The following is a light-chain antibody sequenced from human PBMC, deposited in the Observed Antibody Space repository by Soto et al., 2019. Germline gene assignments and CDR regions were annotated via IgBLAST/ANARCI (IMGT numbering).Light chain of an antibody. CDR3: QQSYNTPVT. Sequence: DIQMTQSPASLSASVEDRVTITCRASQTVRTYLNWYQQKPGKAPKLLIYAASNLQSGVPSRFSGSGSGTDFTLTITSLRPEDFATYWCQQSYNTPVTCGQGTRLEIK. V-gene: IGKV1-39*01. CDR1: QTVRTY. CDR2: AAS. J-gene: IGKJ5*01.